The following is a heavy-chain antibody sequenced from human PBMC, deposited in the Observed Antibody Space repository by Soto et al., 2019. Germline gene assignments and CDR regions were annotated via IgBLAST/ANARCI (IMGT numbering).Heavy chain of an antibody. Sequence: QVQLQESGPGLVKASQTLSLTCTVSGASISGSDHYWSWIRQPPGKGLEWIGHLSYTGNAYNPYYTPSLQSRPTISLDTSKNQFSLTMTSVTAADTAVYFCARSRRSLLDYWGQGALVSVSS. CDR2: LSYTGNAYNP. CDR3: ARSRRSLLDY. CDR1: GASISGSDHY. V-gene: IGHV4-30-4*01. J-gene: IGHJ4*02. D-gene: IGHD3-10*01.